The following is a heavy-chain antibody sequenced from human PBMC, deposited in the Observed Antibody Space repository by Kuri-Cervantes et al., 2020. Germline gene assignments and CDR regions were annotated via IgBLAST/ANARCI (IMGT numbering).Heavy chain of an antibody. V-gene: IGHV3-23*01. CDR2: ISGSGASR. Sequence: GGSLRLSCVASGFTFSGYAMTWVRQAPGKGLEWVSGISGSGASRYYADSVKGRFTISRDNSENTLYLQMTSLRAEDTAVYYCARMSTVGRYYMDVWGKGTTVTVSS. J-gene: IGHJ6*03. D-gene: IGHD4-23*01. CDR3: ARMSTVGRYYMDV. CDR1: GFTFSGYA.